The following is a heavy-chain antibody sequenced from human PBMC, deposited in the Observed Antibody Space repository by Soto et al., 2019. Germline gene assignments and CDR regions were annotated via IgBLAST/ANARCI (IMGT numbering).Heavy chain of an antibody. V-gene: IGHV1-69*06. CDR1: GGTFSSYA. J-gene: IGHJ6*02. CDR2: IIPIFGTA. Sequence: QVQLVQSGAEVKKPGSSVKVSCKASGGTFSSYAISWVRQAPGQGLEWMGGIIPIFGTANYAQKFQGRVTITADKSASTAYMELSSLRSEDTAVYYCARVRSQDYYSYYVMDVWGQGTTVTVSS. CDR3: ARVRSQDYYSYYVMDV.